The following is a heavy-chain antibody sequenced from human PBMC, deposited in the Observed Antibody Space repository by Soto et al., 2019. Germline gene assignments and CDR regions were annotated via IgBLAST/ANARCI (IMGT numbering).Heavy chain of an antibody. V-gene: IGHV3-48*01. CDR1: EFTGSTNY. Sequence: RLSCVASEFTGSTNYMSWVRQAPGKGLEWVSYISSSSSTIYYADSVKGRFTISRDNAKNSLYLQMNSLRAEDTAVYYCARDHYDYIWGSYRYPPDYWYFDLWGRGTLVTVSS. J-gene: IGHJ2*01. D-gene: IGHD3-16*02. CDR2: ISSSSSTI. CDR3: ARDHYDYIWGSYRYPPDYWYFDL.